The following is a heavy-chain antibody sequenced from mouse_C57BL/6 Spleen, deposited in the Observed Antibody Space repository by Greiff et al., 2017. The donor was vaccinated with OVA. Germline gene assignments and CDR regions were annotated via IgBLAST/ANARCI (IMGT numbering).Heavy chain of an antibody. Sequence: EVMLVESGGGLVKPGGSLKLSCAASGFTFSDYGMHWVRQAPEKGLEWVAYISSGSSTIYYADTVKGRFTISRDNAKNTLFLQMTSLRSEDTAMYYCARKRTDYFDYWGQGTTLTVSS. CDR3: ARKRTDYFDY. J-gene: IGHJ2*01. V-gene: IGHV5-17*01. CDR2: ISSGSSTI. CDR1: GFTFSDYG.